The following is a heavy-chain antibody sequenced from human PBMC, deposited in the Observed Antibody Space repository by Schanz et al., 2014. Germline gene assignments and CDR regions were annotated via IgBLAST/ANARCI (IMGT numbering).Heavy chain of an antibody. D-gene: IGHD2-21*01. CDR2: IKKDGSEK. CDR1: GFTFSGFW. CDR3: AKALFPGETQTFGN. Sequence: EVQLAESGGGLVQPGGSLRLSCAASGFTFSGFWMTWVRQAPGKGLGWVANIKKDGSEKYYVDSVKGRFTISRDNAKNYLFLKMNSLRVEDTSVYYCAKALFPGETQTFGNWGRGTLVTVSS. V-gene: IGHV3-7*03. J-gene: IGHJ4*02.